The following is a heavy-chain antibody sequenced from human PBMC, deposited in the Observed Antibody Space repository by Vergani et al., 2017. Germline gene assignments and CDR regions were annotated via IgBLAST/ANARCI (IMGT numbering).Heavy chain of an antibody. CDR3: ARGGVNAFDI. D-gene: IGHD3-3*01. V-gene: IGHV3-9*01. CDR1: GFTFDDYA. J-gene: IGHJ3*02. CDR2: ISWNSGSI. Sequence: EVQLVESGGGLVQPGRSLRLSCAASGFTFDDYAMHWVRQAPGKGLEWVSGISWNSGSIGYADSVKGRFTISRDNAKNSLYLQMNSLRAEDTAVYYCARGGVNAFDIWGQGTLVTVSS.